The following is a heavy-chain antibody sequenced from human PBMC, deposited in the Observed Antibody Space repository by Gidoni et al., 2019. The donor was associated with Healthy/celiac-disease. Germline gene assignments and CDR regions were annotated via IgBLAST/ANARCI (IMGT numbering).Heavy chain of an antibody. CDR3: ARGRLRFVMDYYYGMDV. CDR1: GFTFSSYD. J-gene: IGHJ6*02. V-gene: IGHV3-13*01. D-gene: IGHD3-3*01. Sequence: EVQLVESGGGLVQPGGSLRLSCAASGFTFSSYDMHWVRQATGKGLEWVSAIGTAGDTYYPGSVKGRFTISRENAKNSLYLQMNSLRAGDTAVYYCARGRLRFVMDYYYGMDVWGQGTTVTVSS. CDR2: IGTAGDT.